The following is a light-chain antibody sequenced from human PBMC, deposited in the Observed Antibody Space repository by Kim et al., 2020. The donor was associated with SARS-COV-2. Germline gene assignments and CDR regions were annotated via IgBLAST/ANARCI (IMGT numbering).Light chain of an antibody. V-gene: IGLV2-8*01. J-gene: IGLJ2*01. CDR3: SSYAGNNNWI. Sequence: ASGSTGQSATNSSTGTSSDVTWFQQHPGKAPKLMIYDVSKRPSGVPDRFSGSKSGNTASLTVSGLQAEDEAVYYCSSYAGNNNWIFGGGTQLTVL. CDR1: SSD. CDR2: DVS.